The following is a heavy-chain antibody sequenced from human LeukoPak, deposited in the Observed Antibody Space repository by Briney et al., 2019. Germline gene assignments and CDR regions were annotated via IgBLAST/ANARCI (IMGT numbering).Heavy chain of an antibody. CDR2: IRSKANSYAT. V-gene: IGHV3-73*01. Sequence: GSLRLSCAASGFTFSGSAMHWVRQASGKGLEWVGRIRSKANSYATAYAASVKGRFTISRDDSKNTAYLQMNSLKTEDTAVYYCTRLKQLDDYWGQGTLVTVSS. D-gene: IGHD6-6*01. CDR1: GFTFSGSA. CDR3: TRLKQLDDY. J-gene: IGHJ4*02.